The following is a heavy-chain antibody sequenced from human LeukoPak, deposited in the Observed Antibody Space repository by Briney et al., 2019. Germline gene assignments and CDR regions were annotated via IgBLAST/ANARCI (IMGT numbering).Heavy chain of an antibody. Sequence: GESLKISCKGSGYSFTSYWIGWVRQMPGIGLEWMGIIYPGDSDTRYTPSFQGQVTISADKSISTVYLQWSSLKASDTAMYYCARLRDDTFDIWGQGTMVTVSS. CDR2: IYPGDSDT. CDR3: ARLRDDTFDI. J-gene: IGHJ3*02. V-gene: IGHV5-51*01. CDR1: GYSFTSYW.